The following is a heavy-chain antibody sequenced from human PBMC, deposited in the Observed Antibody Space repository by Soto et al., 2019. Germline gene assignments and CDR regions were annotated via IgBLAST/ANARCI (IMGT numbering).Heavy chain of an antibody. Sequence: SETLSLTCTVSGGSISSSSYYWGWIRQPPGKGLEWIGSIYYSGSTYYNPSLKSRVTISVDTSKNQFPLKLSSVTAADTAVYYCATLAPVLRYFDWLLPDDAFDIWGQGTMVTVSS. CDR1: GGSISSSSYY. V-gene: IGHV4-39*01. CDR3: ATLAPVLRYFDWLLPDDAFDI. D-gene: IGHD3-9*01. CDR2: IYYSGST. J-gene: IGHJ3*02.